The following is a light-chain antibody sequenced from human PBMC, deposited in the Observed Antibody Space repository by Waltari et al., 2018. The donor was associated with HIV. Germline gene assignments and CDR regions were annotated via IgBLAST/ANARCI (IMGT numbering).Light chain of an antibody. Sequence: EIVLTQSPGTLSLSPGERATLSCRASQSVSSNYLAWYQQKPGQAPRLLIYGASSRATSIQDRFSGSGSGTDFTLTISRLEPEDFAVYYCQQYGSSPVTFGQGTKLEIK. CDR1: QSVSSNY. CDR2: GAS. CDR3: QQYGSSPVT. V-gene: IGKV3-20*01. J-gene: IGKJ2*01.